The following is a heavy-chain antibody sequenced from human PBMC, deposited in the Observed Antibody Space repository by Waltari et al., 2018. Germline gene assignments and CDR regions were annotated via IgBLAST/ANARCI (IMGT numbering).Heavy chain of an antibody. CDR1: GFTFSSYA. J-gene: IGHJ3*02. Sequence: EVQLLESGGGLVQPGGSLRLSCAASGFTFSSYAMSWVRPAHGKGLEWASAISGSGGSTYYADSVKGRFTISRDNSKNTLYLQMNSLRAEDTAVYYCAKDQKLGYCSGGSCWGPTGAFDIWGQGTMVTVSS. D-gene: IGHD2-15*01. CDR3: AKDQKLGYCSGGSCWGPTGAFDI. CDR2: ISGSGGST. V-gene: IGHV3-23*01.